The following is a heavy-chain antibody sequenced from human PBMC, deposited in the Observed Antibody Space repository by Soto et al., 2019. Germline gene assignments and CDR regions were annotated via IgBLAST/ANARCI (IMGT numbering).Heavy chain of an antibody. J-gene: IGHJ4*02. V-gene: IGHV4-59*01. CDR2: IYYSGST. D-gene: IGHD3-9*01. Sequence: PSETLSLTCTVSGGSISSYYWSWIRQPPGKGLEWIGYIYYSGSTNYNPSLKSRVTISVDTSKNQFSLKLSSVTAADTAVYYCARVGNYDILTLDYWGQGTLVTVSS. CDR3: ARVGNYDILTLDY. CDR1: GGSISSYY.